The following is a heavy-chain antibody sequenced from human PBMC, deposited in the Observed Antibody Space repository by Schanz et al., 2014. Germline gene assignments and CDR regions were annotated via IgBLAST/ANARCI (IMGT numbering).Heavy chain of an antibody. CDR1: GFSFSSYT. V-gene: IGHV3-23*04. D-gene: IGHD4-17*01. CDR2: LSGDGGTT. Sequence: VQLVQSEAEVKKPGSSVKVSCKASGFSFSSYTMSWVRQAPGKGLQWVSSLSGDGGTTHYADSVKGRFTISRDNYKNTLYLQMNSLSAEDTAVYFCARPFLGYYGDLAYWGQGTLLTVAS. J-gene: IGHJ4*02. CDR3: ARPFLGYYGDLAY.